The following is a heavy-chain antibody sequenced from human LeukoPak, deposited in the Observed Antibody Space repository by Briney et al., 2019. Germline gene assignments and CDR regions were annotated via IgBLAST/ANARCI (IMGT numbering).Heavy chain of an antibody. CDR2: IYHSGST. Sequence: PSGTLSLTCAVSGGSISSSNWWSWVRQPPGKGLWWIGVIYHSGSTNYNPSLKSRVTISVDKSKNQFSLQLSTVTAADTAVYYCAIVYSGYYNPSSGFDYWGQGTLVTVSS. CDR3: AIVYSGYYNPSSGFDY. D-gene: IGHD3-22*01. V-gene: IGHV4-4*02. J-gene: IGHJ4*02. CDR1: GGSISSSNW.